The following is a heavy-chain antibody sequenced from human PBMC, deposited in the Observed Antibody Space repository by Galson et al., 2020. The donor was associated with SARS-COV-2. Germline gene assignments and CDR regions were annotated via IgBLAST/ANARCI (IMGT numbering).Heavy chain of an antibody. CDR3: ARPLWLGTDAFDV. V-gene: IGHV4-38-2*01. J-gene: IGHJ3*01. D-gene: IGHD3-10*01. CDR1: GYSINNDYY. Sequence: SEILSLTCAVSGYSINNDYYWGWIRQPPGKGLEWIGSIYHSGSTYYNPSLKSRVTISLDTSKNQFSLKLSSVTAADTAVYYCARPLWLGTDAFDVWGQGTMVTVSS. CDR2: IYHSGST.